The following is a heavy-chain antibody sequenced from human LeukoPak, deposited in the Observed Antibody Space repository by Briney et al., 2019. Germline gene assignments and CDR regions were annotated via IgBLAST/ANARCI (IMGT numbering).Heavy chain of an antibody. CDR3: ARPKIPNVLLWFGELDY. J-gene: IGHJ4*02. D-gene: IGHD3-10*01. Sequence: SVKVSCKAPGGTFSSYAISWVRQAPGQGLEWMGGIIPIFGTANYAQKFQGRVTITADKSTSTAYMELSSLRSEDTAVYYCARPKIPNVLLWFGELDYWGQGTLVTVSS. CDR1: GGTFSSYA. V-gene: IGHV1-69*06. CDR2: IIPIFGTA.